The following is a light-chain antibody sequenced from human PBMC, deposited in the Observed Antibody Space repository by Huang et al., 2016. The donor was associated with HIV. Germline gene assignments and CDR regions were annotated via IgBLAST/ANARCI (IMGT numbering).Light chain of an antibody. J-gene: IGKJ1*01. Sequence: EIVMTQSPATLSVSPGERAILSCRASQNISRLAWYQQKSGQSPRLLIYDASSRATCIPAGFSGSGSGKEFTLTVSSLQSEDFALYYCQQYDDWPPWTFGPGTQVDIK. CDR1: QNISR. V-gene: IGKV3-15*01. CDR3: QQYDDWPPWT. CDR2: DAS.